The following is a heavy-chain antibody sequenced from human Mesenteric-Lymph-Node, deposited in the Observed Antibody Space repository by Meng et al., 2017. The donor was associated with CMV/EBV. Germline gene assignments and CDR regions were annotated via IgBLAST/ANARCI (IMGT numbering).Heavy chain of an antibody. CDR1: GFTFSSYA. CDR2: IYSGGSST. J-gene: IGHJ4*02. CDR3: AKRGALGNYFDH. D-gene: IGHD3-16*01. V-gene: IGHV3-23*03. Sequence: GESLKISCAASGFTFSSYAMSWVRQAPGKGLEWVSVIYSGGSSTYYADSVKGRFTISRDNSKNTLYLQMNSLRAEDTAVYYCAKRGALGNYFDHWGQGTLVTVSS.